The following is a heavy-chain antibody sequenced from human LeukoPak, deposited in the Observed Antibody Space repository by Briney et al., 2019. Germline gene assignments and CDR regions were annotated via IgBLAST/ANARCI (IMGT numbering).Heavy chain of an antibody. D-gene: IGHD3-10*01. Sequence: PSETLSLTCTVSGGSISSSSYYWGWIRQPPGKGLEWIGSIYYSGSTYYNPSLKSRVTISVDTSKNQFSLKLSSVTAADTAVYYCARHDYYGSGSYKGWFDPWGQGTLVTVSS. J-gene: IGHJ5*02. V-gene: IGHV4-39*01. CDR1: GGSISSSSYY. CDR3: ARHDYYGSGSYKGWFDP. CDR2: IYYSGST.